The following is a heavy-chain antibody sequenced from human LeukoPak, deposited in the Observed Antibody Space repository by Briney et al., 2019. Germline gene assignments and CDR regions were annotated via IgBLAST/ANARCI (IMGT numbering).Heavy chain of an antibody. Sequence: TGGSLRLSCAASGFTFSSYSMNWVRQAPGKGLEWVSSISSSSSYIYYADSVKGRFTISRDNAKNSLYLQMNSLRAEDTAVYYCARDPFPGQWLVLGYFDYWGQGTLVTVSS. CDR1: GFTFSSYS. CDR3: ARDPFPGQWLVLGYFDY. D-gene: IGHD6-19*01. V-gene: IGHV3-21*01. J-gene: IGHJ4*02. CDR2: ISSSSSYI.